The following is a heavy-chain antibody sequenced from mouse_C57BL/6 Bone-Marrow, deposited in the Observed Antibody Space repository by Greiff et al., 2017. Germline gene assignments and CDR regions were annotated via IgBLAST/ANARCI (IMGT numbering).Heavy chain of an antibody. D-gene: IGHD2-5*01. V-gene: IGHV1-9*01. CDR3: ARSWGLYSNFYYFDY. CDR2: ILPGSGST. J-gene: IGHJ2*01. CDR1: GYTFTGYW. Sequence: QVQLQQSGAELMKPGASVKLSCKATGYTFTGYWIEWVKQRPGHGLEWIGEILPGSGSTNYNEKFKGKATFTADTSSNTAYMQLRILTTEDSAIYYCARSWGLYSNFYYFDYWGQGTTLTVSS.